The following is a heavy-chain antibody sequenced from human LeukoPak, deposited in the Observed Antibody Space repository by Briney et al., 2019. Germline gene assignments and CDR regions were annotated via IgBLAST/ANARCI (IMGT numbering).Heavy chain of an antibody. CDR2: IYPGDSDT. Sequence: GESLKISCKGSGYSFTSYWIGWVRQMPGKGLEWMGIIYPGDSDTRYSPSFQGQVTISADKSISTACLQWSSLKASDTAMYYCARHRSVRGRYYYMDVWGKGTTVTISS. CDR3: ARHRSVRGRYYYMDV. D-gene: IGHD3-10*01. V-gene: IGHV5-51*01. J-gene: IGHJ6*03. CDR1: GYSFTSYW.